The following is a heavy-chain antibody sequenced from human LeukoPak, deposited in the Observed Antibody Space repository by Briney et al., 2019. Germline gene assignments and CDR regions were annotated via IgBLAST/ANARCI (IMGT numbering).Heavy chain of an antibody. J-gene: IGHJ6*03. CDR2: ISSSSSTI. D-gene: IGHD2-2*01. V-gene: IGHV3-48*01. CDR1: GFTFSSYS. Sequence: LAGGSLRLSCAASGFTFSSYSMNWVRQAPGKGLEWVSYISSSSSTIYYADSVKGRFTISRDNAKNSLYLQMNSLRAEDTAVYYCARDEGVVPAATAWDYYYYMDVWGKGTTVTVSS. CDR3: ARDEGVVPAATAWDYYYYMDV.